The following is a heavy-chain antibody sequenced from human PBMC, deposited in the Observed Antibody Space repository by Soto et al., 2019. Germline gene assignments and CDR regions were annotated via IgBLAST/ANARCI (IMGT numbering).Heavy chain of an antibody. V-gene: IGHV4-34*01. Sequence: PSETLSLTCAVYGGSFSGYYWSWIRQHPGKGLEWIGYIYYSGSTNYNPSLKSRVTISVDTSKNQFSLKLSSVTAADTAVYYCARGYSSSTRYNGFDPWGKGTRVPVSS. CDR3: ARGYSSSTRYNGFDP. CDR2: IYYSGST. CDR1: GGSFSGYY. D-gene: IGHD6-6*01. J-gene: IGHJ5*02.